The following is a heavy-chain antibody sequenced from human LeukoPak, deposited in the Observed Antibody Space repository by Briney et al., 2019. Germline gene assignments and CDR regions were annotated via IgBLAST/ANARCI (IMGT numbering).Heavy chain of an antibody. CDR3: ARIDYATFDC. J-gene: IGHJ4*02. Sequence: PSETLSLTRTVSGGSINSYYWSWIRQPPGRGLEWIGDIYYSGSTIYNPSPKSRVTISVDTSKNQFSLNLRSVTAADTAVYYCARIDYATFDCWGPGTLVTVSS. V-gene: IGHV4-59*01. CDR1: GGSINSYY. D-gene: IGHD3-16*01. CDR2: IYYSGST.